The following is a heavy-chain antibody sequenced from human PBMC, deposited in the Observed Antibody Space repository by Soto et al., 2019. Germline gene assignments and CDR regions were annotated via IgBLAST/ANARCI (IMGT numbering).Heavy chain of an antibody. CDR2: IYPGDSDT. J-gene: IGHJ3*02. CDR1: GCMYTTYW. Sequence: VMGSATGSGCMYTTYWAGSVRQKPGKGLEWMGIIYPGDSDTRYSPSFQGQVTISADKSISTAYLQWSSLKASDTAMFFCARGIWQQLEPVLDIWAQGTMVPVSS. V-gene: IGHV5-51*01. D-gene: IGHD6-13*01. CDR3: ARGIWQQLEPVLDI.